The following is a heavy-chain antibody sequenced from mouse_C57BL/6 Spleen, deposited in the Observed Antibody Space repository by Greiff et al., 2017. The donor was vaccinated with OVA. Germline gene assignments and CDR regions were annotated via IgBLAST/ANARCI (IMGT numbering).Heavy chain of an antibody. CDR3: ARFYDYDKGYFDY. D-gene: IGHD2-4*01. V-gene: IGHV5-4*01. CDR2: ISDGGSYT. Sequence: EVQLQQSGGGLVKPGGSLKLSCAASGFTFSSYAMSWVRQTPEQRLEWVATISDGGSYTYYPDNVKGRFTISRDNAKNNLYLQMSHLKSEDTAMYYCARFYDYDKGYFDYWGQGTTLTVSS. CDR1: GFTFSSYA. J-gene: IGHJ2*01.